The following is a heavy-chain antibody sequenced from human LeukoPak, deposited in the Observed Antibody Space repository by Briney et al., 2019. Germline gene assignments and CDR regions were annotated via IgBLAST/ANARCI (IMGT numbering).Heavy chain of an antibody. CDR2: IYYSGST. J-gene: IGHJ6*03. Sequence: SETLSLTCTVSGGSISSTSYYWGWIRQPPGKGLEWIGSIYYSGSTYYSPSLKSRVTISVDTSKNQFSLNLSSVTAADTAVYYCAAEVGAMGLYYYYYYMDVWGKGTTVTISS. D-gene: IGHD1-26*01. CDR1: GGSISSTSYY. CDR3: AAEVGAMGLYYYYYYMDV. V-gene: IGHV4-39*07.